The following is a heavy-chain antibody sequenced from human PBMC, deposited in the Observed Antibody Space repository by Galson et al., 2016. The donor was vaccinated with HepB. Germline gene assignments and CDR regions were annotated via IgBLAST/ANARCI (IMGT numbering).Heavy chain of an antibody. V-gene: IGHV3-23*01. CDR1: GFTLSNSA. J-gene: IGHJ4*02. D-gene: IGHD4-23*01. CDR2: MCDSGGST. Sequence: SLRLSCAASGFTLSNSAMSWVRQAPGKGLEWVSAMCDSGGSTYYADSVKGRFTISRDNAKNTLYLQMNSLRAGDTAVYYCARDLWRGGRIDYWGQGTLVTVSS. CDR3: ARDLWRGGRIDY.